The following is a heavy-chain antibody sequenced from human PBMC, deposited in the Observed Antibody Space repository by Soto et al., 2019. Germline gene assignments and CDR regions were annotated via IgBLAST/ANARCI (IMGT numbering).Heavy chain of an antibody. D-gene: IGHD2-2*01. J-gene: IGHJ4*02. CDR1: GFMFNSYS. CDR2: INSGSTSV. V-gene: IGHV3-48*01. CDR3: ASSTSPDAY. Sequence: EVQLVESGGGLVQPGGSLRLSCVASGFMFNSYSMNWVHQAPGKGLEWISYINSGSTSVLYADSVKGRFTISRDNARNSLYLQMNSLRAEDTAVYYCASSTSPDAYWGQGTLVTVSS.